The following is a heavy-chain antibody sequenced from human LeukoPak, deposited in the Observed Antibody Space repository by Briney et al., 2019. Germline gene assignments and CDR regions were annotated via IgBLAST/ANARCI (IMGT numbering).Heavy chain of an antibody. CDR2: IKEDGSEK. D-gene: IGHD4-17*01. CDR1: GFTFSTYW. V-gene: IGHV3-7*01. J-gene: IGHJ4*02. CDR3: ARAPYGENY. Sequence: PGGSLRLSCAASGFTFSTYWMSWVRQPPGKGLEWVANIKEDGSEKYYVDSVKCRFTISRDNAKNSLYLQMNSLRVEDTAVYYCARAPYGENYWGQGTLVTVSS.